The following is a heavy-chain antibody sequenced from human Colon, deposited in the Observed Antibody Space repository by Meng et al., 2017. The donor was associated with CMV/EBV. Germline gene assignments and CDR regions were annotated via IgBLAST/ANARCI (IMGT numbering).Heavy chain of an antibody. CDR2: ISGSGGST. Sequence: GESLKISCAASGFTFSSYAMSWVRQAPGKGLERVSAISGSGGSTYYADSVKGRFTISRDNSKNTLYLQMNSLRAEDTAVYYCAKAPSWYDYWGQGTLVTVSS. D-gene: IGHD6-13*01. CDR1: GFTFSSYA. J-gene: IGHJ4*02. V-gene: IGHV3-23*01. CDR3: AKAPSWYDY.